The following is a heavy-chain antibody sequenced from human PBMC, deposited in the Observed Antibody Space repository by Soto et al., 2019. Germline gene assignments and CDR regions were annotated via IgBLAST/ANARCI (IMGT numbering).Heavy chain of an antibody. J-gene: IGHJ4*02. CDR3: ARRGGSRPRLHYYFDE. D-gene: IGHD1-26*01. CDR1: GFTVSSNY. CDR2: IYSGGST. Sequence: PGGSLRLSCAASGFTVSSNYMSWVRQAPGKGLEWVSVIYSGGSTYYADSVKGRFTISRDNSKNTLYLQMNSLRAEDTAVYYCARRGGSRPRLHYYFDEWGQGTLVTVSS. V-gene: IGHV3-66*04.